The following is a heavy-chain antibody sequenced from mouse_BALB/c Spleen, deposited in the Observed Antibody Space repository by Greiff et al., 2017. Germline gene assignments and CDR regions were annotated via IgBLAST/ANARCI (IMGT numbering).Heavy chain of an antibody. CDR3: ARYYYGSSYGY. D-gene: IGHD1-1*01. V-gene: IGHV1-4*01. J-gene: IGHJ2*01. Sequence: VKLQESGAELARPGASVKMSCKASGYTFTSYTMHWVKQRPGQGLEWIGYINPSSGYTNYNQKFKDKATLTADKSSSTAYMQLSSLTSEDSAVYYCARYYYGSSYGYWGQGTTLTVSS. CDR1: GYTFTSYT. CDR2: INPSSGYT.